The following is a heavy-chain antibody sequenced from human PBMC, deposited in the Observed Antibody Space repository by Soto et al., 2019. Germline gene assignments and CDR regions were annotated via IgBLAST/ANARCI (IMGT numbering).Heavy chain of an antibody. CDR2: INPNTGGT. CDR1: GYTFTAYY. CDR3: ARGEFDRISNYNAGWFDP. V-gene: IGHV1-2*02. D-gene: IGHD4-4*01. Sequence: QVQLVQSGAEVTKPGASVKVSCKASGYTFTAYYMRWLRQAHGQGLERMRWINPNTGGTNNAQRVHVRVTVTNDTSISTTYMELSSLRSDDTAVYYCARGEFDRISNYNAGWFDPWAKGTLVTVSS. J-gene: IGHJ5*02.